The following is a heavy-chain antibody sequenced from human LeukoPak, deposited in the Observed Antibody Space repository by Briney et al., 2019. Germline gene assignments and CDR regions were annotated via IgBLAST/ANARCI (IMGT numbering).Heavy chain of an antibody. V-gene: IGHV3-23*01. D-gene: IGHD6-19*01. CDR2: ISGSGGST. J-gene: IGHJ4*02. CDR3: AKGSSGWYEPVFFDY. Sequence: GGSLRLSCAAPGFTFSNYAMSWVRQAPGKGLEWVSAISGSGGSTYYADSVKGRFTISRDNSKNTLYLQMNSLRAEDTAVYYCAKGSSGWYEPVFFDYWGQGTLVTVSS. CDR1: GFTFSNYA.